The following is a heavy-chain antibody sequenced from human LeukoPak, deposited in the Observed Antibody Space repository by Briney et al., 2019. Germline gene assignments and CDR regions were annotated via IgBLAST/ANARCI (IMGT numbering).Heavy chain of an antibody. CDR3: ARDSGYTNWFDP. CDR1: GGSFSGYY. CDR2: INHSGST. V-gene: IGHV4-34*01. J-gene: IGHJ5*02. Sequence: PSETLSLTCAVYGGSFSGYYWSWIRQPPGKGLEWIGEINHSGSTNYNPSLKSRVTISVDTSKNQFSLKLSSVTAADTAVYYCARDSGYTNWFDPWGQGTLVTVSS. D-gene: IGHD5-12*01.